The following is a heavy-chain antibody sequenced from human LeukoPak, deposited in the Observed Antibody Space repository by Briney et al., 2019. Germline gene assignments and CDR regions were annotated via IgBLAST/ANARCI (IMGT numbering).Heavy chain of an antibody. Sequence: ASVKVSCKASGYTFTGYYTHWVRQAPGQGLEWMGWINPNSGGAKYAQKFQGRVTMTRDTSISTAYMDLSSLTSADTAVYYCARGTDSGSFLLGYWGQGTLVTVSS. CDR2: INPNSGGA. D-gene: IGHD1-26*01. CDR3: ARGTDSGSFLLGY. CDR1: GYTFTGYY. V-gene: IGHV1-2*02. J-gene: IGHJ4*02.